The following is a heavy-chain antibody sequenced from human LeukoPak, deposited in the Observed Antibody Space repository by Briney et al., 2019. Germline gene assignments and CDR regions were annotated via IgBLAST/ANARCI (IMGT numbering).Heavy chain of an antibody. CDR3: AKVSAYYYDSSGQVGKYDAFDI. J-gene: IGHJ3*02. D-gene: IGHD3-22*01. CDR2: ISWNSGSI. Sequence: GGSLRLSCAASGFTFDDYAMHWVRQAPGKGLEWVSGISWNSGSIGYADSVKGRFTISRDNAKNSLYLQMNSLRAEDTAVYYCAKVSAYYYDSSGQVGKYDAFDIWGQGTVVTVSS. CDR1: GFTFDDYA. V-gene: IGHV3-9*01.